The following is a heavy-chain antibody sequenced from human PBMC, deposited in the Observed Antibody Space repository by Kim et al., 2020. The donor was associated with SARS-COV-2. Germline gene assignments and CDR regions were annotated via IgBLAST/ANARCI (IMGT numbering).Heavy chain of an antibody. Sequence: GGSLRLSCAASGFTFSSYSMNWVRQAPGKGLEWVSSISSSSSYIYYADSVKGRFTISRDNAKNSLYLQMNSLRAEDTAVYYCARGWHSSSPGGYYYGMDVWGQGTTVTVSS. CDR3: ARGWHSSSPGGYYYGMDV. J-gene: IGHJ6*02. D-gene: IGHD6-6*01. V-gene: IGHV3-21*01. CDR2: ISSSSSYI. CDR1: GFTFSSYS.